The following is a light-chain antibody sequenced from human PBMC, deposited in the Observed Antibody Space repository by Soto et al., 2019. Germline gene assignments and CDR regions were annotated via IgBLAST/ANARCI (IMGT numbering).Light chain of an antibody. Sequence: EIVLTQSPGTLSLSPGERATLSCRASQSVSSSYLAWYQQKPGQAPRLLIYGASSRATGIPDRFSGSGSGTDFTLTISRLEPEDFAVYYCQQRDNWPPTFGQGTKVEIQ. V-gene: IGKV3D-20*02. CDR2: GAS. CDR3: QQRDNWPPT. CDR1: QSVSSSY. J-gene: IGKJ1*01.